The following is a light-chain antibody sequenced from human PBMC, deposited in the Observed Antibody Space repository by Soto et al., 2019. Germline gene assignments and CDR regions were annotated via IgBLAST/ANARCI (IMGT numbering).Light chain of an antibody. CDR3: LQHNSYPIT. CDR1: QSISSW. Sequence: DIQMTQSPSTLSASVGDRVPITCRASQSISSWLAWYQQKPGKAPKLLIYAASSLQSGVPSRFSGSGSGTEFTLTINSLQPEDFATYYCLQHNSYPITLGQGTRLEIK. J-gene: IGKJ5*01. V-gene: IGKV1-5*01. CDR2: AAS.